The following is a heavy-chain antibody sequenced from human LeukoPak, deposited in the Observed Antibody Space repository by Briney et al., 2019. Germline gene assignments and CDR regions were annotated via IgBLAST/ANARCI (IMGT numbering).Heavy chain of an antibody. Sequence: GGSLRLSCAASGFSFINYWMSWVRQAPGKGLEWVANIKVDGSEKYYVDSVKGRFTISGDNAKNSLYLQMNSLRADDTAVYYCARDLGTWFDPWGQGTLVTVSS. J-gene: IGHJ5*02. CDR2: IKVDGSEK. CDR3: ARDLGTWFDP. D-gene: IGHD3/OR15-3a*01. V-gene: IGHV3-7*01. CDR1: GFSFINYW.